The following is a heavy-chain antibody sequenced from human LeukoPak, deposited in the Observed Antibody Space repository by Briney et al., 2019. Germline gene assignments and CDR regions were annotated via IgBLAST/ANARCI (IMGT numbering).Heavy chain of an antibody. Sequence: SETLSLTCTVCGGSISSCYCGCLGQRPRKEMEWIGYIYYSGSTNYNPSLKSRVTISADTSKNQFSLKLSSVTAADTAVYYCARHTLGWSPDAFDIWGQGTMVTVSS. CDR1: GGSISSCY. CDR3: ARHTLGWSPDAFDI. CDR2: IYYSGST. V-gene: IGHV4-59*08. J-gene: IGHJ3*02. D-gene: IGHD3/OR15-3a*01.